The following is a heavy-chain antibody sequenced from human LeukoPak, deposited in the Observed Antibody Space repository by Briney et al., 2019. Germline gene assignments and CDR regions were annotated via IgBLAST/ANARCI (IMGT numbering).Heavy chain of an antibody. Sequence: GGSLRLSCEASGFTFISYWMSWVRQAPGKGLEWVANIKQDGSEKYYVDSVKGRFTISRDSAKNSLYLQMNSLRAEDTAVYYCARNRYSGSYGVDYWGQGTLVTVSS. D-gene: IGHD1-26*01. CDR3: ARNRYSGSYGVDY. V-gene: IGHV3-7*05. CDR2: IKQDGSEK. J-gene: IGHJ4*02. CDR1: GFTFISYW.